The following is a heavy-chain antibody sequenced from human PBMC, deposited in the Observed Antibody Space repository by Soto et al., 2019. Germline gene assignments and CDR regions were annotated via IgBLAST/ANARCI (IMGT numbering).Heavy chain of an antibody. J-gene: IGHJ4*02. CDR3: AHAYDGPSRY. Sequence: QITLKESGPTLVKPTQTLTLTCTFSGFSLSTREVGVGWIRQPPGKALDWLAVIYWDDSKHDSPSLKSRVTITKDTSKNPVVLAVTNMDPVDTAIYYFAHAYDGPSRYWCQGTLVTVSS. CDR2: IYWDDSK. D-gene: IGHD3-22*01. V-gene: IGHV2-5*02. CDR1: GFSLSTREVG.